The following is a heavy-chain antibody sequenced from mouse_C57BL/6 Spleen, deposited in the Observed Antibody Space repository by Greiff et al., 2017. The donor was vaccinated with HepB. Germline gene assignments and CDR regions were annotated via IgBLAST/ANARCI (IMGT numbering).Heavy chain of an antibody. V-gene: IGHV1-53*01. Sequence: VQLQQPGTELVKPGASVKLSCKASGYTFTSYWMHWVKQRPGQGLEWIGNINPSNGGTNYNEKFKSKATLTVDNSSSTAYMQLSSLTSEDSAVYYCAAMVTTWDYAMDYWGQGTSVTGSS. D-gene: IGHD2-2*01. J-gene: IGHJ4*01. CDR3: AAMVTTWDYAMDY. CDR1: GYTFTSYW. CDR2: INPSNGGT.